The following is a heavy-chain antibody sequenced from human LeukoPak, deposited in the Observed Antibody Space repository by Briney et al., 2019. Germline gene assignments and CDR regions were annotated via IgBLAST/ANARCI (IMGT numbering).Heavy chain of an antibody. D-gene: IGHD6-19*01. V-gene: IGHV3-33*06. Sequence: QAGGSLRLSCAASGFTFSSYGMHWVRQAPGKGLEWVAVIWYDGSNKYYADSVKGRFTISRDNSKNTLYLQMNSLRAEDTAVYYCAKDKFSSGWTIDYWGQGTLVTVSS. CDR3: AKDKFSSGWTIDY. CDR1: GFTFSSYG. CDR2: IWYDGSNK. J-gene: IGHJ4*02.